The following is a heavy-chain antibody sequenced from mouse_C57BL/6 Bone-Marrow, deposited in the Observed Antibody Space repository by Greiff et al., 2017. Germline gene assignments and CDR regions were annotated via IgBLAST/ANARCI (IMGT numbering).Heavy chain of an antibody. Sequence: QVQLKQPGAELVKPGASVKLSCQASGYTFTNYWMHWVKQRPGQGLEWIGMMHPNGGSPDYNEKFKSEATLSVDKSSRTAYMELSSLTSEDSAVYYCARSYDYDDYTMDYWGQGTSVTVSS. J-gene: IGHJ4*01. CDR2: MHPNGGSP. V-gene: IGHV1-64*01. D-gene: IGHD2-4*01. CDR3: ARSYDYDDYTMDY. CDR1: GYTFTNYW.